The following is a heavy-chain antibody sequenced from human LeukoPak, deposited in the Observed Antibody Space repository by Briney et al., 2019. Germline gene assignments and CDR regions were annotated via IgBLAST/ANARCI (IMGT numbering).Heavy chain of an antibody. CDR1: GFTFSSYG. CDR3: ARDPYGSGTVY. Sequence: PGGSLRLSCAASGFTFSSYGMHWVRQAPGKGLEWVAVISYDGSNKYYADSVKGRFTISRDNAKNSLYLQMNSLRAEDTAVYYCARDPYGSGTVYWGQGTLVTVSS. CDR2: ISYDGSNK. V-gene: IGHV3-30*03. J-gene: IGHJ4*02. D-gene: IGHD3-10*01.